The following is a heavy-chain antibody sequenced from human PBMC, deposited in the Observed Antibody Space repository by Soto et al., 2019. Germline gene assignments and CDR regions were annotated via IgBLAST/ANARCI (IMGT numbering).Heavy chain of an antibody. CDR3: VSDRGYGHASVPYS. CDR2: ISYDGGLQ. CDR1: GFTFTSYG. J-gene: IGHJ4*02. Sequence: QAHLVESGGGVVQPGRSLRLSCAASGFTFTSYGMHWVRQAPGTRLEWVAVISYDGGLQHYADSVKCLFTISRDNSKNMVLLQMNSLRAEDTAVYYCVSDRGYGHASVPYSWGQGTLVSVSS. V-gene: IGHV3-30*03. D-gene: IGHD5-18*01.